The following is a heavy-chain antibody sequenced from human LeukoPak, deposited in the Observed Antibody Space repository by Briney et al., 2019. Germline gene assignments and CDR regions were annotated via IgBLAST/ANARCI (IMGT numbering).Heavy chain of an antibody. CDR3: AKSGGGYSSGWFY. CDR1: GFTFSRYG. V-gene: IGHV3-30*18. CDR2: ISYDGSNK. J-gene: IGHJ4*02. Sequence: GESLTLSCAASGFTFSRYGMHWVRQAPGKGLEWVAVISYDGSNKYYADSVKGRFTISRDNSKNTLYLQMNSLRAEDTAVYYCAKSGGGYSSGWFYWGQGTLVTVSS. D-gene: IGHD6-19*01.